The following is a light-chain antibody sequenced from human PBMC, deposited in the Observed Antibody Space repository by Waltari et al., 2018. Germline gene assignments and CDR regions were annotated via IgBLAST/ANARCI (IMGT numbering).Light chain of an antibody. Sequence: SYVLPQPSSLSVAPGETARITCGGNNIGSKSVHWYQQKPGQAPVLVIYDDYDRPSVLPERFSGFNSGFTAALTISRVEAWDDASYYCQVYDTRGDHPLYVFGTGTAVSVL. V-gene: IGLV3-21*04. J-gene: IGLJ1*01. CDR2: DDY. CDR3: QVYDTRGDHPLYV. CDR1: NIGSKS.